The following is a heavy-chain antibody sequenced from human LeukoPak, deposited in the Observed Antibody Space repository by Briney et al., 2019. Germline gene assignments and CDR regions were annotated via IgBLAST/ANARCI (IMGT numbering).Heavy chain of an antibody. CDR1: GYTFTSYG. J-gene: IGHJ5*02. CDR3: ARGYYGSGISHWFDP. CDR2: ISAYNGNT. Sequence: ASVRVSCKASGYTFTSYGISWVRQAPGQGLEWMGWISAYNGNTNYAQKLQGRVTMTTDTSTSTAYMELRSLTSDDTAVYYCARGYYGSGISHWFDPWGQGTLVTVSS. D-gene: IGHD3-10*01. V-gene: IGHV1-18*04.